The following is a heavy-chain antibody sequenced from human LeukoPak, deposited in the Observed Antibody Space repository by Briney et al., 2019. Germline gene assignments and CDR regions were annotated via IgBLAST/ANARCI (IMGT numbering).Heavy chain of an antibody. CDR2: IKHDGSEK. CDR1: GFTFSDYY. Sequence: GGSLRLSCAASGFTFSDYYMSWIHQAPGKGLEWVANIKHDGSEKYYVDSVKGRFTISRDNAETSLFLQMNSLRAEDTAVYYCARRHAVAGSFVYWGQGTLVTVSS. J-gene: IGHJ4*02. D-gene: IGHD6-19*01. V-gene: IGHV3-7*01. CDR3: ARRHAVAGSFVY.